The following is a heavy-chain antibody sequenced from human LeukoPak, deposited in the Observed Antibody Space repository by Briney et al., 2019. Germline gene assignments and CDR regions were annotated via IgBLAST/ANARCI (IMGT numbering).Heavy chain of an antibody. CDR3: ARGGLKEGLSLTNPYDY. V-gene: IGHV3-48*04. Sequence: GGSLRLSCAASGFTFSSYAMSWVRQAPGKGLEWVSYISSSGSTIYYADSVKGRFTISRDNAKNSLYLQMNSLRAEDTAVYCCARGGLKEGLSLTNPYDYWGQGTLVTVSS. CDR2: ISSSGSTI. J-gene: IGHJ4*02. D-gene: IGHD3-10*01. CDR1: GFTFSSYA.